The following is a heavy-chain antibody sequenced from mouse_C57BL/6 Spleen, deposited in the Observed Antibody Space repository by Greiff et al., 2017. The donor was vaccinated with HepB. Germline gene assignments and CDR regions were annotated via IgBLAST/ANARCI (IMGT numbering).Heavy chain of an antibody. Sequence: QVQLKQPGTELVKPGASVKLSCKASGYTFTSYWMHWVKQRPGQGLEWIGNINPSNGGTNYNEKFKSKATLTVDKSSSTAYMQLSSLTSEDSAVYYCATITTVVADAMDYWGQGTSVTVSS. CDR3: ATITTVVADAMDY. CDR2: INPSNGGT. V-gene: IGHV1-53*01. D-gene: IGHD1-1*01. J-gene: IGHJ4*01. CDR1: GYTFTSYW.